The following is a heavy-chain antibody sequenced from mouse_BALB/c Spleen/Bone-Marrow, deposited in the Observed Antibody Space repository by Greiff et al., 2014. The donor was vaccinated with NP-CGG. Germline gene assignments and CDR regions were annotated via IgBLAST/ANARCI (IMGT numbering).Heavy chain of an antibody. D-gene: IGHD3-2*02. CDR2: ISSGSSTI. Sequence: EVKLVESGGGLVQPGGSRKLSCAASGFTFSSSGMHWVRQAPEKGLEWVAYISSGSSTIYYADTLKGRFTISRDNPKNTLFLQMTSLRSEDTAMYYCARSRLRGYYFDYWGQGTTLTVSS. V-gene: IGHV5-17*02. J-gene: IGHJ2*01. CDR1: GFTFSSSG. CDR3: ARSRLRGYYFDY.